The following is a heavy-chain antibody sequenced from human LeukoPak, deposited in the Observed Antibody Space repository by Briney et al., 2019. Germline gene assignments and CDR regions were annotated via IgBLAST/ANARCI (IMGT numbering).Heavy chain of an antibody. J-gene: IGHJ4*02. Sequence: PGRSLRLSCAASGFTFSSYAMHWVRQAPGKGLEWVAVISYDGSNKYYADSVKGRFTISRDNSKNTLYLQMNSLRAEDTAVYYCARDSHVVVPAAWWGVFDYWGQGTLVTVSS. V-gene: IGHV3-30-3*01. CDR1: GFTFSSYA. CDR2: ISYDGSNK. D-gene: IGHD2-2*01. CDR3: ARDSHVVVPAAWWGVFDY.